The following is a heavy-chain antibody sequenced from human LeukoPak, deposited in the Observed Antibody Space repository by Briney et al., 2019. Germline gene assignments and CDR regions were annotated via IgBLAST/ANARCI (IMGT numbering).Heavy chain of an antibody. Sequence: PGGSLRLSCAASGFTFSYYTMNWVRQAPGKGLEWVSYTSQSGTTIYYADSVRGRFTISRDNSKNTLYLQMNSLRAEDTAVYYCAREALGNLPAAYFDYWGQGTLVTVSS. V-gene: IGHV3-48*01. D-gene: IGHD2-2*01. CDR3: AREALGNLPAAYFDY. CDR2: TSQSGTTI. CDR1: GFTFSYYT. J-gene: IGHJ4*02.